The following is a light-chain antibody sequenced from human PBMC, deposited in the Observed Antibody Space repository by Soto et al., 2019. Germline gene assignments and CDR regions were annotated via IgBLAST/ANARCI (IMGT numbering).Light chain of an antibody. J-gene: IGKJ2*01. CDR1: QSVSSN. CDR3: QQYNNWPPVT. CDR2: GAS. Sequence: EIVITQSPATLSVSPGERATLSCRASQSVSSNLAWYQQKPGQAPRLLIYGASTRATGIPARFSGSRSGTEFTLTISSLQSEDFAVYYCQQYNNWPPVTFGQGTKLEIK. V-gene: IGKV3-15*01.